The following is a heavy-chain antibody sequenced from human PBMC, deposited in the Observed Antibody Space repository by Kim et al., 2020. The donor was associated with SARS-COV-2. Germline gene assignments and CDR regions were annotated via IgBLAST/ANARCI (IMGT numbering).Heavy chain of an antibody. CDR1: GGSISSSNW. CDR3: ARVTAARLAWYGLDV. CDR2: IHDSGTT. V-gene: IGHV4-4*02. D-gene: IGHD6-6*01. Sequence: SETLSLTCAVSGGSISSSNWWSWVRQPPGKGLEWIGEIHDSGTTNYIPSLKSRVTISVDKSKNHSSLKLSSVTAADTAVYYCARVTAARLAWYGLDVWGQGTTVTVSS. J-gene: IGHJ6*02.